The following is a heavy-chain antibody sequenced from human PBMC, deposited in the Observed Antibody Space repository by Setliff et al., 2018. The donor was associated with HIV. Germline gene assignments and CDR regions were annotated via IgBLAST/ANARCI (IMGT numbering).Heavy chain of an antibody. CDR3: ARDREAEGDAFDI. Sequence: ASVKVSCKASGYTFTSHGISWVRQAPGQGLERMGWISAYNGNTNYAQKFLGRVNMNTDTSTSTGYMELRSLESDDTAVYFCARDREAEGDAFDIWGQGTMVTVSS. CDR1: GYTFTSHG. J-gene: IGHJ3*02. V-gene: IGHV1-18*01. CDR2: ISAYNGNT. D-gene: IGHD3-10*01.